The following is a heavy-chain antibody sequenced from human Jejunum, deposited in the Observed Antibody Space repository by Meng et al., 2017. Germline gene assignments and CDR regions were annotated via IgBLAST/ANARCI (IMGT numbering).Heavy chain of an antibody. CDR3: ARNGAYSADH. J-gene: IGHJ4*02. D-gene: IGHD2-15*01. Sequence: QVQLQESGPGFVEPSGTLSLTCAVSCASISSGYWWSWVRQPPGKGLEWIGEIHHGGDTNYNPSLKSRVTISVDKSNNQYSLRLTSVTAADTAMYYCARNGAYSADHWGQGTLVTVSS. V-gene: IGHV4-4*02. CDR1: CASISSGYW. CDR2: IHHGGDT.